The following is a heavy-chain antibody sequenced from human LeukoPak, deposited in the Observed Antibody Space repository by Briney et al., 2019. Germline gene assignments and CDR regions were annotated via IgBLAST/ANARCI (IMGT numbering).Heavy chain of an antibody. D-gene: IGHD3-16*01. J-gene: IGHJ4*02. CDR3: ARVGDYALKD. CDR2: IYTSGST. Sequence: SETLSLTCTVSGGSISSYYWSWIRQPAGKGLEWIGRIYTSGSTNYNPSLKSRVTMSVDTSRSQCTLKLSSVTAADTAVYYCARVGDYALKDWGQGTLVTVSS. CDR1: GGSISSYY. V-gene: IGHV4-4*07.